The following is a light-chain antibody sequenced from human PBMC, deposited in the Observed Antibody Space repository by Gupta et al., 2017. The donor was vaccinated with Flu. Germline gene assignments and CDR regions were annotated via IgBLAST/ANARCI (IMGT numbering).Light chain of an antibody. CDR1: QSLLDSDNGDTY. J-gene: IGKJ2*03. CDR2: RVS. Sequence: EIVMTQNPLSLPVTPGEPASISCRSTQSLLDSDNGDTYLDWYLHKPGQSPQLLIYRVSHRASGVPDRFSGSGSGTDFTLKISRVEAEDVGVYYCMQRIEFPVASFGQGTKLEIK. CDR3: MQRIEFPVAS. V-gene: IGKV2-40*01.